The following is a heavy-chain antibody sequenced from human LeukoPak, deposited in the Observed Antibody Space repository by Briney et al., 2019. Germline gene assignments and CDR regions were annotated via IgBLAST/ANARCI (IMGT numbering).Heavy chain of an antibody. V-gene: IGHV1-2*02. CDR3: ARATLPRSDDYAFDY. J-gene: IGHJ4*02. CDR2: INPNSGGT. D-gene: IGHD4-17*01. Sequence: ASVKVSCKASGYTFTGYYIHWARQAPAQGLEWMGWINPNSGGTNYAQKFQGRVTMTRDTSISTAYMELSSLRSDDTAVYYCARATLPRSDDYAFDYWGQGTLVTVSS. CDR1: GYTFTGYY.